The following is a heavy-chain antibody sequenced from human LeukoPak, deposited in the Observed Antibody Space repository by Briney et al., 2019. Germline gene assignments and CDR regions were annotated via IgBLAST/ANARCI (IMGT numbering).Heavy chain of an antibody. Sequence: GGSLRLSCAASGFTFSSHGMNWVRQAPGKGLEWVSGISPNGVITYYADSVKGRFTISRDNARNSLYLQMNSLRAEDTAVYYCARDNYDSSGPYYFDYWGQGTLVTVSS. V-gene: IGHV3-48*03. J-gene: IGHJ4*02. D-gene: IGHD3-22*01. CDR2: ISPNGVIT. CDR3: ARDNYDSSGPYYFDY. CDR1: GFTFSSHG.